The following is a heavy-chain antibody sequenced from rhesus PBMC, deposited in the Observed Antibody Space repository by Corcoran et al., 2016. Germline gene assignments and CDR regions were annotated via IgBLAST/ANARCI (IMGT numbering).Heavy chain of an antibody. CDR1: GFTFTTYE. Sequence: DVQLVESGGGLVKPGGSLRLSCVASGFTFTTYEMHWVRQAPGGGLYWVAVISASADATYSADSEKGRFTIASDNAKNSLFLQMNSLRAEDTAVYYCTHYQRGYWGQGVLVTVSS. J-gene: IGHJ4*01. CDR2: ISASADAT. V-gene: IGHV3-100*02. D-gene: IGHD4-11*01. CDR3: THYQRGY.